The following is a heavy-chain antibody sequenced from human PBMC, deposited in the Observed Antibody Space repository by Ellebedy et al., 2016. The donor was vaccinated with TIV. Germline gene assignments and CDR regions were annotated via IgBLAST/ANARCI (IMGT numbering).Heavy chain of an antibody. CDR2: ITGSSYST. D-gene: IGHD3-16*02. Sequence: PGGSLRLSCAASGFTFANYAMTWVRQAPGKGLEWVSGITGSSYSTYYADSVQGRFTISRDNSKNTLFLQMNSLRAEDTAFYYCARGRITSGGIIVDDPWGQGTLVTVSS. V-gene: IGHV3-23*01. CDR1: GFTFANYA. J-gene: IGHJ5*02. CDR3: ARGRITSGGIIVDDP.